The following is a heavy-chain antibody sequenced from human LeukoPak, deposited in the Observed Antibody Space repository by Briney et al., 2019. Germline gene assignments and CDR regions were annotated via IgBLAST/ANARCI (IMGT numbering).Heavy chain of an antibody. D-gene: IGHD2-2*01. V-gene: IGHV1-2*02. CDR2: INPNSGGT. J-gene: IGHJ4*02. CDR1: GYTFTCYY. CDR3: ARGRYCSSTSCPLFGY. Sequence: ASVKVSCKASGYTFTCYYMHWVRQAPGQGLEWMGWINPNSGGTNYAQKFQGRVTMTRDTSISTAYMELSRLRSDDTAVYYCARGRYCSSTSCPLFGYWGQGTLVTVSS.